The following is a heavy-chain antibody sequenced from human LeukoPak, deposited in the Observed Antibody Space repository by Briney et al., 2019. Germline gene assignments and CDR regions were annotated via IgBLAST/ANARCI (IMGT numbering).Heavy chain of an antibody. J-gene: IGHJ4*02. CDR2: ISSSFAI. CDR1: GFTFSSFE. CDR3: ARSLSGHNTDPFFEQ. V-gene: IGHV3-48*03. D-gene: IGHD5-24*01. Sequence: PGGSLRLSCVVSGFTFSSFEMNWVRQPPGRGLEWVSYISSSFAIHYADSVKGRFTISRDNAKDSLYLQMSSLRADDTAVYYCARSLSGHNTDPFFEQWGQGALVTVSS.